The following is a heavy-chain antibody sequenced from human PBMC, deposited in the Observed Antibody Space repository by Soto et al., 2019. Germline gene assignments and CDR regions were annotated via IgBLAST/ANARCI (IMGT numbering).Heavy chain of an antibody. J-gene: IGHJ6*02. CDR2: ISGGSAYI. CDR1: GFIFSSYY. V-gene: IGHV3-21*02. D-gene: IGHD6-25*01. CDR3: VRVWRLVGRYGMDV. Sequence: EVQLVESGGGLVKPGGSLRLSCVGPGFIFSSYYMNWDRQAPGKGLEWVSSISGGSAYIYYADSVKGRFTISRDNAKNSLYLEMNSLRVEDTAVYYCVRVWRLVGRYGMDVWGQGTTVTVSS.